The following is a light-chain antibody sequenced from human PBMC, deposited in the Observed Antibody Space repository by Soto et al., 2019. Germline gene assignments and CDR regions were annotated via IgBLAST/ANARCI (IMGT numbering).Light chain of an antibody. CDR1: QGISNY. Sequence: DIQMTQSPSSLSASVGDRVTITCRASQGISNYLAWYQQQPGKVPKLLIYVASTLQSGVPSRFSGSGSGTDFTLTISSLHPEDVATDYFQKYNSAPWTFGQGTKVDIK. CDR2: VAS. CDR3: QKYNSAPWT. V-gene: IGKV1-27*01. J-gene: IGKJ1*01.